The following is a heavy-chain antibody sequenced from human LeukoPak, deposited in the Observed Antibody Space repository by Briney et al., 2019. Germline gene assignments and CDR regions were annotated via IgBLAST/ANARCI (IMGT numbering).Heavy chain of an antibody. Sequence: GRSLRLSCAASGFTFSSYAVHWVRQAPGKGVEWVAVIAYDGSNKYYADCVKGRFTISRDNSKITLYLPMNSLRAEDTAVYYCARDGGDTDYNWFDPWGHGTLVTVSS. CDR2: IAYDGSNK. CDR3: ARDGGDTDYNWFDP. D-gene: IGHD5-18*01. V-gene: IGHV3-30*04. J-gene: IGHJ5*02. CDR1: GFTFSSYA.